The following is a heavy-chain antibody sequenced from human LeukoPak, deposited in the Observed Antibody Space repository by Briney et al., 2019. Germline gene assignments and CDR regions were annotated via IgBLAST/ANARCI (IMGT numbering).Heavy chain of an antibody. V-gene: IGHV3-74*01. D-gene: IGHD2-15*01. CDR1: GFTFSRYW. J-gene: IGHJ4*02. Sequence: GGSLRLSCAASGFTFSRYWMHWVRQAPGEGLVWVSRMNSDGSITNYADSVKGRFTISRDNAKNTLYLQMNSLRADDTAVYYCTRDICSGIGCYPRAPFDYWGQGTLVNVSS. CDR3: TRDICSGIGCYPRAPFDY. CDR2: MNSDGSIT.